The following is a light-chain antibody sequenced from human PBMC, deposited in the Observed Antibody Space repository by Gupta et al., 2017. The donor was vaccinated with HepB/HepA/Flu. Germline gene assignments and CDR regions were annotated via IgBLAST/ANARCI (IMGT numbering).Light chain of an antibody. CDR1: QSLLHSNGCNY. J-gene: IGKJ1*01. Sequence: DIVMTQSPLSLPVTPGEPASISCRSSQSLLHSNGCNYLDWYLQKPGQSPQLLIYLGSNRAAGVPDRFRGSGSGTDFTLKISRVEAEDVGVFYCMQALQTPWTFGQGTKVEI. V-gene: IGKV2-28*01. CDR2: LGS. CDR3: MQALQTPWT.